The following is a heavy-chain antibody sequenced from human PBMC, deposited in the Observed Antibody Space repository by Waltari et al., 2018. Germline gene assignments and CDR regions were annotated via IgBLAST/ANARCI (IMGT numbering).Heavy chain of an antibody. V-gene: IGHV3-21*01. J-gene: IGHJ5*02. CDR2: IGGTHSNI. Sequence: EVRLAESGGGLVKPGGSLRLSCIASGFRFSDWALNWVRQTPGTGLEWVSSIGGTHSNIFYAESVKGRFIVSRDNAKSSLYLQMDNLRAEDSGLYYCTRDLYGSGGDWFDPWGQGTLVTVSS. CDR3: TRDLYGSGGDWFDP. CDR1: GFRFSDWA. D-gene: IGHD3-10*01.